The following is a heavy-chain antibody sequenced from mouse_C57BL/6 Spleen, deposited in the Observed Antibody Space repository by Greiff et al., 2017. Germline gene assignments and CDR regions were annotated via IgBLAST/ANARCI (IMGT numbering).Heavy chain of an antibody. V-gene: IGHV1-50*01. CDR1: GYTFTSYW. CDR2: IDPSDSYT. Sequence: QVQLQQPGAELVKPGASVKLSCKASGYTFTSYWMQWVKQRPGQGLEWIGEIDPSDSYTNYNQKFKGKATLTVDTSSSTAYMQLRSLTSEDSAVYYCARTGMDYWGQGTSVTVSS. J-gene: IGHJ4*01. CDR3: ARTGMDY.